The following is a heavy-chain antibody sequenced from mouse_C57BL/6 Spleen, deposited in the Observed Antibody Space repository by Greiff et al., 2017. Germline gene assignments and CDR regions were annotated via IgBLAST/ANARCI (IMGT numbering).Heavy chain of an antibody. Sequence: EVQVVESGPGLVKPSQSLSLTCSVTGYSITSGYYWNWIRQFPGNKLEWMGYISYDGSNNYNPSLKNRISITRDTSKNQFFLKLNSVTTEDTATYDCARDYYGPAWFAYWGQGTLVTVSA. J-gene: IGHJ3*01. V-gene: IGHV3-6*01. CDR1: GYSITSGYY. D-gene: IGHD1-1*01. CDR3: ARDYYGPAWFAY. CDR2: ISYDGSN.